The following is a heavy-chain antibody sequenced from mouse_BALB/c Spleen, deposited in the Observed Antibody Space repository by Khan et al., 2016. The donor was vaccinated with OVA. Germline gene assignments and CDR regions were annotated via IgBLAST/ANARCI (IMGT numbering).Heavy chain of an antibody. Sequence: EVELVESGGGLVKPGGSLKLSCAASGFTFSDYYMYLVRQTPEKRLEWVATISDGGSYTYYPDSVKGRFTISRDNAKTNLYLQMSSLKSEDTAMYYCASAGYGGFAYWGQGTLVTVSA. J-gene: IGHJ3*01. CDR1: GFTFSDYY. CDR3: ASAGYGGFAY. CDR2: ISDGGSYT. V-gene: IGHV5-4*02. D-gene: IGHD1-1*02.